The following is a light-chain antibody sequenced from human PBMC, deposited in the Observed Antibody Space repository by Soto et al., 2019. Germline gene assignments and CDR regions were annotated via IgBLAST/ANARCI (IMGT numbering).Light chain of an antibody. V-gene: IGKV3-20*01. J-gene: IGKJ4*01. CDR1: QSVSSSY. CDR2: GAS. Sequence: EIVLTQSPGTLSLSPGERATLSCRASQSVSSSYLAWYQQKPGQAPRLLIYGASSRATGIPDRFSGSGSGTDFTLTISRPEPEDSAVYYCPQYGSSPLTFGGGTKVEIE. CDR3: PQYGSSPLT.